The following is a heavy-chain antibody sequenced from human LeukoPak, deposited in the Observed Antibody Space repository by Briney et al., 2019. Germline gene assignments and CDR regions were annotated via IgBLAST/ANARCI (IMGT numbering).Heavy chain of an antibody. D-gene: IGHD6-13*01. Sequence: PSETLSLTCTVSGGSISSYYWSWIRQPPGKGLEWIGYIYYTGSTKYNPSLKSRVTISVDTSKNQFSLKLRSVTAADTAVYYFVRGIAAAGLYFDYSGQGTLVTVSS. CDR1: GGSISSYY. CDR3: VRGIAAAGLYFDY. J-gene: IGHJ4*02. CDR2: IYYTGST. V-gene: IGHV4-59*01.